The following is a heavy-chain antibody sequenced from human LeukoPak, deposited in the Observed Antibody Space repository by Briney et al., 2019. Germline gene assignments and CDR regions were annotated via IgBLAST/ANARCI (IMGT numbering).Heavy chain of an antibody. CDR2: IYTSGST. D-gene: IGHD6-13*01. V-gene: IGHV4-4*07. CDR3: AREGKYSSSSIDY. CDR1: GGSISSHY. Sequence: ASETLSLTCTVSGGSISSHYWSWIRQPAGKGLEWIGRIYTSGSTNYNPSLKSRVTMSVDTSKNQFSLKLSSVTAADTAVYYCAREGKYSSSSIDYWGQGTLVTVSS. J-gene: IGHJ4*02.